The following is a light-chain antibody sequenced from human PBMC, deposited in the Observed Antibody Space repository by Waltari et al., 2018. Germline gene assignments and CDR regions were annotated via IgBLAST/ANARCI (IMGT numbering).Light chain of an antibody. J-gene: IGLJ3*02. CDR3: AAWDDSLNGWV. CDR1: PSSIARNG. CDR2: NNN. Sequence: QSLLTQPPPASGTPGQRVTIPCSGSPSSIARNGVNWYPQAPRTAPQLLIFNNNQRPSGVPDRFSGSKSGTSASLAISGLQSEDEADYYCAAWDDSLNGWVFGGGTKVTVL. V-gene: IGLV1-44*01.